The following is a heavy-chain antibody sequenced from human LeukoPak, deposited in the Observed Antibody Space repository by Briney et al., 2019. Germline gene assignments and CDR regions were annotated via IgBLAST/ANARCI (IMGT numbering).Heavy chain of an antibody. D-gene: IGHD3-10*01. CDR2: LDHGDGET. J-gene: IGHJ4*02. V-gene: IGHV1-24*01. CDR3: AKEGGLGSFDY. CDR1: GYALTELS. Sequence: ASVKVSCKVSGYALTELSIHWVRQAPGKGLVWMGGLDHGDGETFYAQKFQGRVIMTEDTSTNTAHMELSSLRSEDTAVYLCAKEGGLGSFDYWGQGTLVTVPS.